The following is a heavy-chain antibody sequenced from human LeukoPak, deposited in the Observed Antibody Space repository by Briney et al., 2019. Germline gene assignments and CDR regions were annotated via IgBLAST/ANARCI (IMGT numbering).Heavy chain of an antibody. D-gene: IGHD2-21*02. J-gene: IGHJ4*02. V-gene: IGHV3-23*01. CDR2: ISVSDGST. CDR3: SKAMTASTYYFDS. CDR1: GFTFDDYA. Sequence: PGGSLRLSCAASGFTFDDYAMHWVRQAPGKGLEWVSVISVSDGSTYYADSVKGRFTISRDNSKNTLYLQMNGLRAEDTAIYYCSKAMTASTYYFDSWGQGTLVTVSS.